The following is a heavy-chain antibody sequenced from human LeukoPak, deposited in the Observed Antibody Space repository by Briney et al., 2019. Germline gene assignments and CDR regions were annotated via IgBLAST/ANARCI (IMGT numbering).Heavy chain of an antibody. D-gene: IGHD3-16*02. V-gene: IGHV1-18*01. CDR2: ISAYNGNT. CDR1: GYTFTSYG. J-gene: IGHJ4*02. CDR3: ARYDYVWGSYRPIDY. Sequence: ASVKLSCKASGYTFTSYGISWVRQAHGQGLEWMGWISAYNGNTNYAQKLQGRVTMTTDTSTSTAYMELRSLRSDDTAVYYCARYDYVWGSYRPIDYWGQGTLVTVSS.